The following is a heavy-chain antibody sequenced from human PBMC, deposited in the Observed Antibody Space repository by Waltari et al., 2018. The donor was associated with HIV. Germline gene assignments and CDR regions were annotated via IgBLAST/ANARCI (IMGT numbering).Heavy chain of an antibody. CDR3: ARARYCSSTRCYTKGRRNSFYYYALDV. CDR2: NNHRGST. V-gene: IGHV4-34*01. J-gene: IGHJ6*02. D-gene: IGHD2-2*02. CDR1: GGSFSGYY. Sequence: QVQLQQWGAGLLKPSETLSLTCAVYGGSFSGYYWSWIRRPPGQGLEWIGENNHRGSTNDNPSLKSRGIISVDTSMNQFSLKLSSGTAADTAVYYCARARYCSSTRCYTKGRRNSFYYYALDVWGQGTTVTVSS.